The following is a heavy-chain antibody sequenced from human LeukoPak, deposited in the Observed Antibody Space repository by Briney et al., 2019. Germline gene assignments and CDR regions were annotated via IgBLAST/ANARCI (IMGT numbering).Heavy chain of an antibody. D-gene: IGHD3-10*01. CDR3: ARGSHGSGGIDY. J-gene: IGHJ4*02. V-gene: IGHV3-30*04. CDR1: GFTFSSYA. Sequence: SGGSLRLSCAASGFTFSSYAMHWVRQAPGKGLEWVAVISYDGSNKYYADSVKGRSTISRDNSKNTLYLQMNSLRAEDTAVYYCARGSHGSGGIDYWGQGTLVTVSS. CDR2: ISYDGSNK.